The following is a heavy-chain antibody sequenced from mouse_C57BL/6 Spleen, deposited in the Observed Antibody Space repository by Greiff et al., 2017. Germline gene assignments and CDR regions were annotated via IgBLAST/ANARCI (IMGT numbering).Heavy chain of an antibody. Sequence: VQLQQSGAELVRPGASVKLSCTASGFNIKDYYMHWVKQRPEQGLEWIGRIDPEDGDTEYDPKFQGKATMTADTSSNTAYLQLSSLTSEDTAVYYCTRTTVVYFDYWGQGTTLTVSS. CDR1: GFNIKDYY. J-gene: IGHJ2*01. CDR2: IDPEDGDT. V-gene: IGHV14-1*01. D-gene: IGHD1-1*01. CDR3: TRTTVVYFDY.